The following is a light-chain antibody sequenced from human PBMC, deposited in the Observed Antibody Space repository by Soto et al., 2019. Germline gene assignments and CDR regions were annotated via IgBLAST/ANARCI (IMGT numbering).Light chain of an antibody. J-gene: IGLJ2*01. CDR1: SSNIGNNY. V-gene: IGLV1-51*01. Sequence: QSVLTQPPSVSAAPGQKVTISCSGSSSNIGNNYVSWYQQLPGTAPKLLIYDNDRRPSGIPDRFSGSKSGTSATLGITGLQTGDEADYYCGTCDSSLSAGVVFGGGTKLTVL. CDR2: DND. CDR3: GTCDSSLSAGVV.